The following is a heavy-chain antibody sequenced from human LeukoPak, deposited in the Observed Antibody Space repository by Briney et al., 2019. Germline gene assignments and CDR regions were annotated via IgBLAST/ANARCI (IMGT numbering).Heavy chain of an antibody. Sequence: ASVKVSCKASGYTFTGYYMHWVRQAPGQGLEWMGRINPNSGDTSYAQKFQGRVTMTRDTSISTAYMELRRLRSDDTAVYYCAREYCSGGICYAYFDYWGQGTLVTVSS. J-gene: IGHJ4*02. D-gene: IGHD2-15*01. CDR1: GYTFTGYY. CDR2: INPNSGDT. CDR3: AREYCSGGICYAYFDY. V-gene: IGHV1-2*06.